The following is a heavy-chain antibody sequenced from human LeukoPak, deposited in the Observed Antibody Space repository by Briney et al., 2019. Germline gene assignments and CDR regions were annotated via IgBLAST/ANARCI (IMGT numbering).Heavy chain of an antibody. Sequence: ASVKVSCKASEYTFTRYYMHWVRQAPGQGLEWMGWINPNTGGTNYAQKFQGRVTMTRDTSISTAYMELSRLRSDDTAVYYCARDLYYDYVWGSYRPYFDYWGQGTLVTVSS. CDR3: ARDLYYDYVWGSYRPYFDY. CDR1: EYTFTRYY. D-gene: IGHD3-16*02. CDR2: INPNTGGT. V-gene: IGHV1-2*02. J-gene: IGHJ4*02.